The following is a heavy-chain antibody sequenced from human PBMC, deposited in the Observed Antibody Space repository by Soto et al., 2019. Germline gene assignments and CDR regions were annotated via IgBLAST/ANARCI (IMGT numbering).Heavy chain of an antibody. Sequence: QVQLVQSGAEVKTSGASVKVSCKASRYTFISYDINWVRQATGQGLEWMGWMNPNSGNTGYAQKFQGWVTMTRDTSISTAYMELSRLRSDDTAVYYCARENRSHRKIYSSSCYRSWWFDPWGQGTLVTVSS. J-gene: IGHJ5*02. CDR3: ARENRSHRKIYSSSCYRSWWFDP. CDR2: MNPNSGNT. D-gene: IGHD6-13*01. V-gene: IGHV1-8*01. CDR1: RYTFISYD.